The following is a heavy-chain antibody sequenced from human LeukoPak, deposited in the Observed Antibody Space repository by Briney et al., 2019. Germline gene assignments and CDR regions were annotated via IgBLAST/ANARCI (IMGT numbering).Heavy chain of an antibody. CDR2: ICYSGST. CDR1: GGSISSYY. D-gene: IGHD5-12*01. CDR3: ARGYDWGGIYYYGMDV. V-gene: IGHV4-59*01. Sequence: PSETLSLTCTVSGGSISSYYWSWIRQPPGKGLEWIGYICYSGSTNYNPSLKSRVTISVDTSKNQFSLKLSSVTAADTAVYYCARGYDWGGIYYYGMDVWGQGTTVTVSS. J-gene: IGHJ6*02.